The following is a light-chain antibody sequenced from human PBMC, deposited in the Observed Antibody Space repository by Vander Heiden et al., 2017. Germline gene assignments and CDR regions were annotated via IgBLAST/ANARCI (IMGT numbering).Light chain of an antibody. J-gene: IGKJ1*01. Sequence: DIQMTQSPSSLSASVADRVTITCRASQSISNYLNWYQQKSVKAPKVLTYVASGLQSGAPSTFRGSGSGPDFTLTISSLQPEDFATYYCQQCESTPPSFGQGTKVEIK. CDR3: QQCESTPPS. CDR1: QSISNY. V-gene: IGKV1-39*01. CDR2: VAS.